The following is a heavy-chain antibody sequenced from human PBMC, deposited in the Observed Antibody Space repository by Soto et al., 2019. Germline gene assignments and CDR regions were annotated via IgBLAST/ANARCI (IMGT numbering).Heavy chain of an antibody. V-gene: IGHV3-23*01. CDR3: AKDVVAGCDY. Sequence: EVQLLESGGGLVQPGGSVRLSCAASGFTFRSYAMSWVRQAPGEGLEGVSGFSGSGGSTYYADLVKGRFTIARDNSKNTMYLQMNSLRAEDTAGYYCAKDVVAGCDYWGQGTLVTVSS. CDR1: GFTFRSYA. CDR2: FSGSGGST. D-gene: IGHD6-19*01. J-gene: IGHJ4*02.